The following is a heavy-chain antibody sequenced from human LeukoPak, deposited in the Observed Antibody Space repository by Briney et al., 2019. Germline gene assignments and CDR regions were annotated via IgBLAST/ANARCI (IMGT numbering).Heavy chain of an antibody. CDR1: GGSISSYY. J-gene: IGHJ5*02. CDR2: IYYSGST. V-gene: IGHV4-59*01. Sequence: SETLSLTCTISGGSISSYYWSWIRQPPGKGLEWIGYIYYSGSTNYNPSLKSRATISVDTSKNQFSLKLSSVTAADTAVYYCARAGGSGTRWFDPWGQGTLVTVSS. D-gene: IGHD3-10*01. CDR3: ARAGGSGTRWFDP.